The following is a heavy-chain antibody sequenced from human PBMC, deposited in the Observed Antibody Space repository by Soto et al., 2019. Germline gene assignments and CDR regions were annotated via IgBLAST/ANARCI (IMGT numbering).Heavy chain of an antibody. J-gene: IGHJ4*02. Sequence: SLTLSLTCTVSGGSIRVYSWTWIRQPPGKGLEWIGYIYYRGSTSYNPSLKSRVARSVDTCKNQFYLKLSSVTAADTAVYYCARVRFLEWLPDYFDYWGQGTLVTVSS. CDR1: GGSIRVYS. CDR2: IYYRGST. D-gene: IGHD3-3*01. CDR3: ARVRFLEWLPDYFDY. V-gene: IGHV4-59*13.